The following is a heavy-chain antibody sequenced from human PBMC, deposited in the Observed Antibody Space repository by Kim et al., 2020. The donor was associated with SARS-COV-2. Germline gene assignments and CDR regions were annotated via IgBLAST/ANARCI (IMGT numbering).Heavy chain of an antibody. CDR2: IYSDGST. CDR3: AARTPFDY. Sequence: GGSLRLSCAASGFTVSSNYMSWVRQAPGKGLEWVSLIYSDGSTSYTDSVKGRFTISRHTSKNTVYLQMNSLRADDTAVYYCAARTPFDYWGQGTLVTVSS. CDR1: GFTVSSNY. J-gene: IGHJ4*02. V-gene: IGHV3-53*04. D-gene: IGHD2-15*01.